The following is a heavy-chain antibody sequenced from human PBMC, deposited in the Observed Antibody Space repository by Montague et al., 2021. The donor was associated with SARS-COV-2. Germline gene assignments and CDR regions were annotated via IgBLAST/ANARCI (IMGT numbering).Heavy chain of an antibody. D-gene: IGHD2-15*01. CDR1: GFTFSSYE. J-gene: IGHJ6*02. V-gene: IGHV3-48*03. CDR2: ISSSGSTI. CDR3: AIDLLEYYYCYGMDV. Sequence: SLRLSCAASGFTFSSYEMNWVRQAPGKGLEWVSYISSSGSTIYYAESVKGRFTISRDNAKNSLYLQMNSLRAEDTGVYYCAIDLLEYYYCYGMDVWGQGTTVTFSS.